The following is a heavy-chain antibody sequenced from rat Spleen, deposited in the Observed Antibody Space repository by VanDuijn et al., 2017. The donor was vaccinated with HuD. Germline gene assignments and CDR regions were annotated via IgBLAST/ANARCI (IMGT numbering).Heavy chain of an antibody. Sequence: EVQLVESGGGLVRPGGSLKLSCAASGFSFSDDYMAWVRQAPTKGLEWVAYISAGGDNTYYRDSVKGRFTISRDNAKSTLYLQMDSLTSEDTATYYCTTVGRTGYWGQGVTVTVSS. J-gene: IGHJ2*01. CDR3: TTVGRTGY. CDR2: ISAGGDNT. V-gene: IGHV5-27*01. CDR1: GFSFSDDY. D-gene: IGHD4-1*01.